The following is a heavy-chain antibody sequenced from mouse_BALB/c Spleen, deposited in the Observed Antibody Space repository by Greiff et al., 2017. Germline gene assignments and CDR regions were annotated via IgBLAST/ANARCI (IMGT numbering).Heavy chain of an antibody. D-gene: IGHD2-1*01. CDR1: GYTFTSYW. CDR3: ASYGNYYAMDY. V-gene: IGHV1-87*01. CDR2: IYPGDGDT. Sequence: VQVVESGAELARPGASVKLSCKASGYTFTSYWMQWVKQRPGQGLEWIGAIYPGDGDTRYTQKFKGKATLTADKSSSTAYMQLSSLASEDSAVYYCASYGNYYAMDYWGQGTSVTVSS. J-gene: IGHJ4*01.